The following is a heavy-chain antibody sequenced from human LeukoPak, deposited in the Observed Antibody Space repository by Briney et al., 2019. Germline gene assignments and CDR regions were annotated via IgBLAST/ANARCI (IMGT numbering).Heavy chain of an antibody. CDR3: ARGSGSYHYYYMDV. Sequence: SETLSLTCAVSGGSISSYYWSWIRQPAGKGLEWIGRIYTSGSTNYNPSLKSRVTMSVDTSKNQFSLKLSSVTAADTAVYYCARGSGSYHYYYMDVWGKGTTVTVSS. CDR2: IYTSGST. D-gene: IGHD1-26*01. V-gene: IGHV4-4*07. J-gene: IGHJ6*03. CDR1: GGSISSYY.